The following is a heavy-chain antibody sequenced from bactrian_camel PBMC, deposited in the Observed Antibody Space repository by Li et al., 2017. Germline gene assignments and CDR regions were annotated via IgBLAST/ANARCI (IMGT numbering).Heavy chain of an antibody. D-gene: IGHD2*01. J-gene: IGHJ6*01. Sequence: HVQLVESGGGSVQPGGSLRLSCAASGFSFSSYAMIWVRQAPGKGLEWVSAIYNDGSNTRYIDSVKGRFAISQDPAKNTLWLQMNSLKPEDSATYYCAAQPKSCYYRGYPPSSDFPTWGQGTQVTVS. V-gene: IGHV3S7*01. CDR3: AAQPKSCYYRGYPPSSDFPT. CDR1: GFSFSSYA. CDR2: IYNDGSNT.